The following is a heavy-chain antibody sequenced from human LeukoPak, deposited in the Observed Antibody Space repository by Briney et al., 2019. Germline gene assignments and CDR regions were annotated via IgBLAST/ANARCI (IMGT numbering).Heavy chain of an antibody. D-gene: IGHD4-17*01. CDR2: IYYSGST. CDR3: ARFLRGDYPSHAFDI. CDR1: GGSISSYY. J-gene: IGHJ3*02. V-gene: IGHV4-59*01. Sequence: SETLSLTCTVSGGSISSYYWSWIRQPPGKGLEWIGYIYYSGSTNYNPSLKSRVTISVDTSKNQFSLKLSSVTAAGTAVYYCARFLRGDYPSHAFDIWGQGTMVTVSS.